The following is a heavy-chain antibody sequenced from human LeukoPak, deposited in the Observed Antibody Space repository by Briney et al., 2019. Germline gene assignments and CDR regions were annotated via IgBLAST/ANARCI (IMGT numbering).Heavy chain of an antibody. J-gene: IGHJ6*02. CDR1: GYTFTGYY. D-gene: IGHD2-15*01. Sequence: ASVKVSCKASGYTFTGYYMHWVRQAPGQGLEWMGWISPNSGGTNYAQKFQGRVTKARDTSISTAYMELSRLRSDDTAVYYCASSSSYCSGGNCYYYYGMDFWGQGTTVTVSS. CDR3: ASSSSYCSGGNCYYYYGMDF. CDR2: ISPNSGGT. V-gene: IGHV1-2*02.